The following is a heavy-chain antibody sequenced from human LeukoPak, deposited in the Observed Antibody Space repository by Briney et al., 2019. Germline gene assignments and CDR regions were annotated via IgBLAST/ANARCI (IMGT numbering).Heavy chain of an antibody. CDR1: GGSFSGYY. CDR3: ARGSDGSGSYKLKY. Sequence: SETLSLTCAIYGGSFSGYYWSWIRQPPGKGLEWIGEINHSGSTNYNPSLKSRVTISVDTSKNQFSLKLSSVIAADTAVYYCARGSDGSGSYKLKYWGQGTLVTVSS. J-gene: IGHJ4*02. D-gene: IGHD3-10*01. V-gene: IGHV4-34*01. CDR2: INHSGST.